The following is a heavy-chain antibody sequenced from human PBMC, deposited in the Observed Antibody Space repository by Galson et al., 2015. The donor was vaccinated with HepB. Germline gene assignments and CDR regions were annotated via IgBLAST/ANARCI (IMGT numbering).Heavy chain of an antibody. J-gene: IGHJ4*02. Sequence: SLRLSCAASGFTFRSYWMSWVRQAPGKGLEWVANIKQDGSEKYYVDSVKGRFTISRDNARNSLDLQMNSLRAEDTAVYYCVRDPGGDFYFDFWGQGTLVTVSS. CDR3: VRDPGGDFYFDF. V-gene: IGHV3-7*01. D-gene: IGHD4-17*01. CDR2: IKQDGSEK. CDR1: GFTFRSYW.